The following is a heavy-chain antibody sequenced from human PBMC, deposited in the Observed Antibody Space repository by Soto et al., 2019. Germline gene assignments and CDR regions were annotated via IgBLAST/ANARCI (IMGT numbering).Heavy chain of an antibody. D-gene: IGHD1-1*01. CDR2: ISAHNGNT. CDR1: GYTFTSYG. Sequence: QVYLVQSGAEVKKPGASVKVSCKASGYTFTSYGITWVRQVPGQGLEWMGWISAHNGNTDYAQKLQGRVIVTRDTSTSTAYMELRSLISDDTAVYYCARGRYGDYWGQGALVTVSS. J-gene: IGHJ4*02. V-gene: IGHV1-18*01. CDR3: ARGRYGDY.